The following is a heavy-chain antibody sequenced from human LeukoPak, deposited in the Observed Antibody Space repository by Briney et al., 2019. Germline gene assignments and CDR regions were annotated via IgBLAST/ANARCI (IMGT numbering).Heavy chain of an antibody. D-gene: IGHD3-22*01. J-gene: IGHJ4*02. CDR1: GGSFSRYA. CDR2: IIPIFGTA. V-gene: IGHV1-69*13. Sequence: SVKVSCKTSGGSFSRYAISWVRQAPGQGLEWMGGIIPIFGTANYAQKFQGRVTITADESTRTAYMELRTLRSEDTAIYYCARGSGETGGYYYVYWGRGTPVTVSS. CDR3: ARGSGETGGYYYVY.